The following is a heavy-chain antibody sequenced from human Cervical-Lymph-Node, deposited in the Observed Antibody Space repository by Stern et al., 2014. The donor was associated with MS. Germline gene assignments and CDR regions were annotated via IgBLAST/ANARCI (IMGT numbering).Heavy chain of an antibody. J-gene: IGHJ4*02. CDR3: ARVRWTGGVYKWNPSDY. D-gene: IGHD1-20*01. CDR2: ISSSRSTT. CDR1: GFSFSTYS. Sequence: VQLVQSGGGLVQPGGSLRLSCAASGFSFSTYSMNWVRQAPGKGLEWVSFISSSRSTTYYADSVKGRFTISRDNAKNSLYLQMNSLRAEDTAVYYCARVRWTGGVYKWNPSDYWGQGTLATVSS. V-gene: IGHV3-48*01.